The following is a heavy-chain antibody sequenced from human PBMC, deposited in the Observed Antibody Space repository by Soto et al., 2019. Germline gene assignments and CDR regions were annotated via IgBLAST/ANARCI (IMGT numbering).Heavy chain of an antibody. CDR2: ISYDGSNK. J-gene: IGHJ5*02. CDR3: AKDRGYCSSTSCYARWFDP. CDR1: GFTFSSYG. D-gene: IGHD2-2*01. Sequence: QVQLVESGGGVVQPGRSLRLSCAASGFTFSSYGMHWVRQAPGKGLEWVAVISYDGSNKYYADSVKSRFTISRDNSKNTLYLQMNSLRAEDTAVYYCAKDRGYCSSTSCYARWFDPWGQGTLVTVSS. V-gene: IGHV3-30*18.